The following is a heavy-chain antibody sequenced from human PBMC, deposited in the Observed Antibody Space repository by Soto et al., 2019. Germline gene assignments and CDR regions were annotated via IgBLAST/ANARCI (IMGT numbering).Heavy chain of an antibody. D-gene: IGHD3-10*01. CDR1: GYTLTELS. J-gene: IGHJ3*02. V-gene: IGHV1-24*01. Sequence: ASVKVSCKVSGYTLTELSIHWVRQAPGKGLEWMGGFDPEDGETIYAQKFQGRVTMTEDTSTDTAYMELSSLRSEDTAVYYCATPQHYYGSGSYYTDSAFDIWGQGTMVTVSS. CDR2: FDPEDGET. CDR3: ATPQHYYGSGSYYTDSAFDI.